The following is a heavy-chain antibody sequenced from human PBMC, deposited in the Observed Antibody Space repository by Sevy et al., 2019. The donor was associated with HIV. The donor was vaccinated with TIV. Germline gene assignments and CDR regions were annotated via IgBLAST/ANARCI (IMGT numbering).Heavy chain of an antibody. CDR3: ARVGRWEVGSLDNWFDP. CDR1: GFTFSSYA. J-gene: IGHJ5*02. D-gene: IGHD1-26*01. Sequence: GGSLRLSCAASGFTFSSYAMSWVRQAPQKGLEWVSTLGGSGDTTYYADSVKGRFTISSDNSKNTLYLQMNNLRAEDTAVYYCARVGRWEVGSLDNWFDPWGQGTLVTVSS. V-gene: IGHV3-23*01. CDR2: LGGSGDTT.